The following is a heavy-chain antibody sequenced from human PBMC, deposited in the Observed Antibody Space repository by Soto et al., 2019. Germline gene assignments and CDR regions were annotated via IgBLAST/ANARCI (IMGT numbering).Heavy chain of an antibody. D-gene: IGHD3-10*01. J-gene: IGHJ6*02. Sequence: PEVTMRLPCSASPISLNHHAMRSLREAPSNILECVSAISGSGGSTYYADSVKGRFTISRDNSKNTLYLQMNSLRAEDTAVYYCAKDLPIPITMVRGAGYYGMDVWGQGTTVTVSS. V-gene: IGHV3-23*01. CDR1: PISLNHHA. CDR2: ISGSGGST. CDR3: AKDLPIPITMVRGAGYYGMDV.